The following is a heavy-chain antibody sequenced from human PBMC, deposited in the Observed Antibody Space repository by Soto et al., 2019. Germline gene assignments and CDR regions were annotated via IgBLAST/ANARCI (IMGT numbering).Heavy chain of an antibody. V-gene: IGHV3-74*01. CDR1: GFTFSSYW. J-gene: IGHJ3*02. Sequence: GGSLRLSCAASGFTFSSYWMHWVRQAPGKGLVWVSRINSDGSSTSYAGSVKGRFTISRDNAKNTLYLQMNSLRAEDTAVYYCARDRSSGYYFRDAFDIWGQGTMVTVSS. CDR2: INSDGSST. D-gene: IGHD3-22*01. CDR3: ARDRSSGYYFRDAFDI.